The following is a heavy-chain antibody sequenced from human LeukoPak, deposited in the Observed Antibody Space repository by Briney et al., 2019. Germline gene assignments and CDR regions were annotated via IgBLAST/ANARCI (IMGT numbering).Heavy chain of an antibody. D-gene: IGHD2-2*03. Sequence: SETLSLTCTVSGGYISSGDYYWSWIRQPPGKGLEWIGYIYYSGSTYYNPSLKSRVTISVDTSKNQFSLKLSSVTAADTAVYYCAREGLDIVVVPDAMEPHYYYYMVVGGKGTAVTVSS. CDR2: IYYSGST. CDR1: GGYISSGDYY. J-gene: IGHJ6*03. CDR3: AREGLDIVVVPDAMEPHYYYYMVV. V-gene: IGHV4-30-4*08.